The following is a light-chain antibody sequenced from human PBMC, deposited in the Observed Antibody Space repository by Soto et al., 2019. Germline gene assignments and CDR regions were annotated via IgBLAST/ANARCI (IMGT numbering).Light chain of an antibody. CDR3: QQYFTTPRT. Sequence: DIVMTQSPDSLAVSLGERTTINCKSSQSLFYSSNNKNFLAWYQQKAGQPPKLRIYWASTRESGVPDRFSGSRSGEEFNLTITCLQADDAGVYYCQQYFTTPRTFGQGTRLEI. CDR1: QSLFYSSNNKNF. CDR2: WAS. V-gene: IGKV4-1*01. J-gene: IGKJ2*01.